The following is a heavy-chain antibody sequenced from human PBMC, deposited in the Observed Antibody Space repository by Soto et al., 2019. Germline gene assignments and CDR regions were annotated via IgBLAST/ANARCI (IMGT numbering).Heavy chain of an antibody. J-gene: IGHJ4*02. CDR1: DGSISTGGYY. CDR3: AGRGYNYIDY. D-gene: IGHD5-12*01. CDR2: IFYSGIT. Sequence: TLSLTCTVSDGSISTGGYYWSWVRQHPGKGLEWIGYIFYSGITYYNPSLKSRVTISVDTSENQFSLKLNSVTAADTAVYYCAGRGYNYIDYWGQGTLVTVSA. V-gene: IGHV4-31*03.